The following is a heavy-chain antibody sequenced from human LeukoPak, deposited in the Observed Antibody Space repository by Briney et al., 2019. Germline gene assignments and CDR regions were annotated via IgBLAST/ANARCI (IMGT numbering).Heavy chain of an antibody. CDR1: GGSISSSGYY. D-gene: IGHD1-26*01. V-gene: IGHV4-39*01. CDR2: SYYSGST. Sequence: PSETLSLTCTVSGGSISSSGYYWGWIRQPPGKGREWIASSYYSGSTYYNPSLKSRVTISVDTSKYQLSLKLSSLTAADTAVYYCARHEYSGSYYGLSWFDPWGQGTLVTVSS. J-gene: IGHJ5*02. CDR3: ARHEYSGSYYGLSWFDP.